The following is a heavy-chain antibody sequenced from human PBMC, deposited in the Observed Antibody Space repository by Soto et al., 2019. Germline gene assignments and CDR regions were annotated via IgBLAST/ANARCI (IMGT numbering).Heavy chain of an antibody. V-gene: IGHV4-61*01. CDR1: GGSVSSGTYQ. D-gene: IGHD3-3*01. CDR3: ARLQFSDFWSGSVPMDV. CDR2: IYSTGST. Sequence: SETLSLTCTVSGGSVSSGTYQWSWIRQSPGKGLEWIGYIYSTGSTNYNPSLKSRVTISVDTSTNQFSLKLTSVTAAVTALYFCARLQFSDFWSGSVPMDVWGQGTTVTVSS. J-gene: IGHJ6*02.